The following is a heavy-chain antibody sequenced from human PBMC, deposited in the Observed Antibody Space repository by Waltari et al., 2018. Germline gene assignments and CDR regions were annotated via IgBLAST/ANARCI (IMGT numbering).Heavy chain of an antibody. CDR1: GYSISSGYY. V-gene: IGHV4-38-2*01. CDR3: ARHPGLTGTSDYFDY. J-gene: IGHJ4*02. D-gene: IGHD1-7*01. Sequence: QVQLQESGPGLVKPSETLSLTCAVSGYSISSGYYWGWIRQPPGKGLEWIGSIYHSGSTYYNPSLKSRGTISVDTSKNQFSLKRSSVTAADTAVYYCARHPGLTGTSDYFDYWGQGTLVTVSS. CDR2: IYHSGST.